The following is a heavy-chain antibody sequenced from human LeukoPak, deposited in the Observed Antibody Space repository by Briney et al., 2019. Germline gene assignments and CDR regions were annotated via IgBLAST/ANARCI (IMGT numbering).Heavy chain of an antibody. CDR1: GGTFSSYA. CDR3: ARDSSGSAEYFQH. Sequence: SVKVSCKASGGTFSSYAISWVRQAPGQGLEWMGRIIPILGIANYAQKFQGRVTITADKSTSTAYMELSSLRSEDTAVYYCARDSSGSAEYFQHWGQGTLVTVSS. CDR2: IIPILGIA. V-gene: IGHV1-69*04. J-gene: IGHJ1*01. D-gene: IGHD3-22*01.